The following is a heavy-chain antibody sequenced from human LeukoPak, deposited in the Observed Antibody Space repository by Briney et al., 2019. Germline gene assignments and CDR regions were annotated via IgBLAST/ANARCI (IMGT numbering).Heavy chain of an antibody. D-gene: IGHD4-17*01. V-gene: IGHV4-59*08. CDR2: TYYSGST. CDR3: ARHYADYTDPYTFDI. Sequence: PSETLSLTCTVSGGSISSYYWSWIRQPPGKGLEWIGYTYYSGSTNYNPSLKSRVSISVDTSKNQFSLRLSSVTAADTAMYYCARHYADYTDPYTFDIWGKGTMVTVSS. J-gene: IGHJ3*02. CDR1: GGSISSYY.